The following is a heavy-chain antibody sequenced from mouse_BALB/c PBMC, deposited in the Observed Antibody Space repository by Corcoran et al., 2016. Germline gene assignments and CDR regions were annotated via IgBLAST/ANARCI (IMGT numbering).Heavy chain of an antibody. CDR2: IYWDDDK. D-gene: IGHD1-1*01. J-gene: IGHJ3*01. V-gene: IGHV8-12*01. Sequence: QVTLKESGPGILQPSQTLSLTCSFSGFSLSTSGMGVSWIRQPSGKGLEWLAHIYWDDDKRYNPSLKSRLTISKDTSRNQVFLKITSVDTADTATYYCARRLYYYGSRDWGQGTLVTVSA. CDR3: ARRLYYYGSRD. CDR1: GFSLSTSGMG.